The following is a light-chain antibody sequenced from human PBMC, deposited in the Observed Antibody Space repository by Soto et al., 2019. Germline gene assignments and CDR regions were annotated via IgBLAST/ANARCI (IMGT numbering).Light chain of an antibody. CDR2: AAS. Sequence: DLQMTQSPSNLSGSVGDRFTITCRASQGISNYLAWYQKKAGKVPKLLIYAASTLQSGVPSRLSGSGYGTDFTLTISSMKNEDVATYYCHRYSSATQTFGHGTKVDIK. V-gene: IGKV1-27*01. CDR3: HRYSSATQT. CDR1: QGISNY. J-gene: IGKJ1*01.